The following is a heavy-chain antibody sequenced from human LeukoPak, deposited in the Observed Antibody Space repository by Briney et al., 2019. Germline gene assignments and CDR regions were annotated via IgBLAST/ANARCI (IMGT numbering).Heavy chain of an antibody. CDR3: ARGWFGSNALEY. CDR2: IYYSGST. CDR1: GGSINSYY. D-gene: IGHD3-10*01. V-gene: IGHV4-59*01. J-gene: IGHJ4*02. Sequence: SETLSLTCTVPGGSINSYYWSWIRQPPGKGLEWIGYIYYSGSTNYNPSLKSRVTISVDTSKNQFSLRLSSVTAADTAVYYCARGWFGSNALEYWGQGNLVTVSS.